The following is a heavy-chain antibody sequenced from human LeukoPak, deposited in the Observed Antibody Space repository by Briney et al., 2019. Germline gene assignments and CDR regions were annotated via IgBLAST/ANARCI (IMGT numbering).Heavy chain of an antibody. CDR3: ARDGIYGSGSYSPPTFDY. J-gene: IGHJ4*02. CDR1: VYTFTSYA. Sequence: ASVKVSCKASVYTFTSYAMNWVRQAPGQGLEWMGWINTNTGNPTYAQGFTGRFAFSLDTSVSTAYLQISSLKAEDTAVYYCARDGIYGSGSYSPPTFDYWGQGTLVTVSS. CDR2: INTNTGNP. V-gene: IGHV7-4-1*02. D-gene: IGHD3-10*01.